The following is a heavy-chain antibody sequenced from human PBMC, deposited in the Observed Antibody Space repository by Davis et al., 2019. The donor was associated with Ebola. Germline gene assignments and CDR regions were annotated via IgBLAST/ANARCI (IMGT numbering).Heavy chain of an antibody. V-gene: IGHV1-2*02. D-gene: IGHD1-26*01. Sequence: ASVKVSCKASGYTFAGYCIHWVRQAPGQGLEWMGWINPYSGGTVYAQTFQGRVTMTRDTSISTAYMEMTNLRSDDTAVYYCARVVGVYTGSLSFGYWGQGALVTVSS. CDR2: INPYSGGT. CDR1: GYTFAGYC. CDR3: ARVVGVYTGSLSFGY. J-gene: IGHJ4*01.